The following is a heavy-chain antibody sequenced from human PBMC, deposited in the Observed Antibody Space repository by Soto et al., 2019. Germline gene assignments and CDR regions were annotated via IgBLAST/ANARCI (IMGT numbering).Heavy chain of an antibody. D-gene: IGHD3-3*01. J-gene: IGHJ4*02. CDR3: AKDTSRFLEWLLQNDY. V-gene: IGHV3-23*01. Sequence: EVQLLESGGGLVQPGGSLRLSCAASGFTFSSYATSWVRQAPGKGLEWVSAISGSGGSTYYADSVKGRFTISRDNSKNTLYLQMNSLRAEDTAVYYCAKDTSRFLEWLLQNDYWGQGTLVTVSS. CDR2: ISGSGGST. CDR1: GFTFSSYA.